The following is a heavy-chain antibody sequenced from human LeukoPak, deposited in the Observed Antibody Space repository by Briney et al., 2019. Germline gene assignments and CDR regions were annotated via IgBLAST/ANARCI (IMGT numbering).Heavy chain of an antibody. CDR3: ARDLISGNYYYDSSGYQT. D-gene: IGHD3-22*01. J-gene: IGHJ5*02. Sequence: SETLSLTCAVYGGSFSGYYWSWIRQPPGKGLEWIGSIYYSGSTYYNPSLKSRVTISVDTSKNQFSLKLSSVTAADTAVYYCARDLISGNYYYDSSGYQTWGQGTLVTVSS. CDR1: GGSFSGYY. V-gene: IGHV4-34*01. CDR2: IYYSGST.